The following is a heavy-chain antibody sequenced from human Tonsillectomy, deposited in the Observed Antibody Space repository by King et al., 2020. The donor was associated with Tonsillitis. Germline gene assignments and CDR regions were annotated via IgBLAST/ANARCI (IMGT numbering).Heavy chain of an antibody. CDR3: AKGSASCYTCWFDP. CDR2: TSSDGTNK. V-gene: IGHV3-30*18. Sequence: VQLVESGGGVVQPGRSLRLSCAASGITFSTYAMHWVRQAPGKGLEWLAATSSDGTNKYYGDSVKGRFTISRDNSKNTLYLQMNSLRVDDTAVYYCAKGSASCYTCWFDPWGQGTLVTVSS. CDR1: GITFSTYA. D-gene: IGHD2-2*02. J-gene: IGHJ5*02.